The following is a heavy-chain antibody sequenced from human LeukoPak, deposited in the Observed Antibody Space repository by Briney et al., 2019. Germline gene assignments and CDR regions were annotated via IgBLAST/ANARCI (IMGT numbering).Heavy chain of an antibody. D-gene: IGHD3-22*01. CDR2: INPNSGGT. CDR1: GYTFTGYY. V-gene: IGHV1-2*02. Sequence: GASVKVSCKASGYTFTGYYMHWVRQAPGQGLEWMGWINPNSGGTNYAQKFQGRVTMTRDTSISTAHMELSRLRSDDTAVYYCARGPDPRYYYDSSGYHFDYWGQGTLVTVSS. CDR3: ARGPDPRYYYDSSGYHFDY. J-gene: IGHJ4*02.